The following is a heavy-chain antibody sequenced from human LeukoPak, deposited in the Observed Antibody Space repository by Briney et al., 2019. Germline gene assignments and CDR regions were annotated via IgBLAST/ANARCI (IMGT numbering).Heavy chain of an antibody. Sequence: SETLSLTCAVSGGSISSGGYSWSWIRQPPGKGLEWIGYIYHSGSTYYNPSLKSRVTISVDRSKNQFSLKLSSVTAADTAVYYCARDRRAFYGDFDNWFDPWGQGTLVTVSS. CDR1: GGSISSGGYS. J-gene: IGHJ5*02. D-gene: IGHD4-17*01. CDR3: ARDRRAFYGDFDNWFDP. V-gene: IGHV4-30-2*01. CDR2: IYHSGST.